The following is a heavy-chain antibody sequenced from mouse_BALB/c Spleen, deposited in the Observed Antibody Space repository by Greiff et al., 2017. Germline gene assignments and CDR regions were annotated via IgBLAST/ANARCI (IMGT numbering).Heavy chain of an antibody. CDR2: IYPGDGDT. CDR1: GYAFSSYW. V-gene: IGHV1-80*01. J-gene: IGHJ2*01. D-gene: IGHD1-2*01. Sequence: QVQLKESGAELVRPGSSVKISCKASGYAFSSYWMNWVKQRPGQGLEWIGQIYPGDGDTNYNGKFKGKATLTADKSSSTAYMQLSSLTSEDSAVYFCARGGFGDGPDYWGQGTTLTVSA. CDR3: ARGGFGDGPDY.